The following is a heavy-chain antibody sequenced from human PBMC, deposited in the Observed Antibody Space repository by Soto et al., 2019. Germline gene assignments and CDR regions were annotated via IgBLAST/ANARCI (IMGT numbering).Heavy chain of an antibody. D-gene: IGHD3-10*02. CDR3: ARGQFLFDY. V-gene: IGHV4-59*02. J-gene: IGHJ4*02. CDR2: ISHTGYT. CDR1: DASVSKYY. Sequence: NPSETLSLTCSVADASVSKYYWSWIRQPQEKGLEWIGYISHTGYTSYNPSLESRLTISMDKSKNRLSLNLNSVTTADTAVYYCARGQFLFDYWGQGTPVTVSS.